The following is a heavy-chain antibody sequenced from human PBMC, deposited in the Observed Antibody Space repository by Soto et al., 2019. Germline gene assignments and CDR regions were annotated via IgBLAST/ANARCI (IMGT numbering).Heavy chain of an antibody. CDR3: AKESAYRSGWYNG. J-gene: IGHJ4*02. D-gene: IGHD6-19*01. Sequence: QVQLVDSGGGVVQPGRSLRLSCAASGFTFNSYAMHWVRQAPGKGLEWVALISYDGSENYYADPVKGRFTISRDNSKNKLYLQMNSLRPDDTAVYYCAKESAYRSGWYNGWGQGTLVTVSS. V-gene: IGHV3-30*04. CDR2: ISYDGSEN. CDR1: GFTFNSYA.